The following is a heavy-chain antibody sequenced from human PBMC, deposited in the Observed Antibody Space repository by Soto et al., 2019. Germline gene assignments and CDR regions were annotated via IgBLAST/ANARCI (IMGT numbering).Heavy chain of an antibody. V-gene: IGHV1-69*06. D-gene: IGHD3-16*02. CDR1: GGTFSSYA. CDR3: AIHLITFGGVIGDDAFDI. CDR2: IIPIFGTA. Sequence: ASVKVSCKASGGTFSSYAISWVRQAPGQGLEWMGGIIPIFGTANYAQKFQGQVTISADKSISTAYLQWSSLKASDTAMYYCAIHLITFGGVIGDDAFDIWGQGTMVTVSS. J-gene: IGHJ3*02.